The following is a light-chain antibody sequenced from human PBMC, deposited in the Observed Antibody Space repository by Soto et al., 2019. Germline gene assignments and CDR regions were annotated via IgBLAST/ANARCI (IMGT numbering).Light chain of an antibody. Sequence: DIQMTQSPSSLSASVGDRVTITCRASQSISNYLNWYQQKPGKAPELLVYAASSLQSGVPSRFSGSGSATDFTLAINNLQPEDVATYYCQQSYSTPRTFGQGTRLETK. CDR1: QSISNY. V-gene: IGKV1-39*01. CDR3: QQSYSTPRT. J-gene: IGKJ2*01. CDR2: AAS.